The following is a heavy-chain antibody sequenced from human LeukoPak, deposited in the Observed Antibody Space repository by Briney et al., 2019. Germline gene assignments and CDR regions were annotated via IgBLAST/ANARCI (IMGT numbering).Heavy chain of an antibody. CDR3: ASPRSIMIVGVVRSNSFDY. Sequence: SSETLSLSCAVYGGSSSGYNWSGIRPPPRRGLGWGGEITNSGSTNYNPSLQSRVTISVHPSKNQFSLKLSCVTAADTAVYYCASPRSIMIVGVVRSNSFDYWGQGTLVTVSS. CDR1: GGSSSGYN. CDR2: ITNSGST. V-gene: IGHV4-34*01. J-gene: IGHJ4*02. D-gene: IGHD3-3*01.